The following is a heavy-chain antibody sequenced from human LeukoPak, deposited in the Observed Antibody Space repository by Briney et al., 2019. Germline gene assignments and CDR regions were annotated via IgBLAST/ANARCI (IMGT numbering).Heavy chain of an antibody. D-gene: IGHD5-18*01. J-gene: IGHJ4*02. Sequence: GGSLRLSCAASGVTFDDYAMHWVRQAPGKGLEWVSGISWNSGSIGYADSVKGRFTISRDNAKNSLYLQMNSLRAEDTALYYCAKSGGYSYGGYDYWGQGTLVTVSS. CDR2: ISWNSGSI. V-gene: IGHV3-9*01. CDR1: GVTFDDYA. CDR3: AKSGGYSYGGYDY.